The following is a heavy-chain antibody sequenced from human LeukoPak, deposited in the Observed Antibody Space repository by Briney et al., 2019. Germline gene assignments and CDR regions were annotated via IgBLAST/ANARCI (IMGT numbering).Heavy chain of an antibody. CDR2: INHSGST. D-gene: IGHD4-23*01. V-gene: IGHV4-34*01. Sequence: SETLSLTCAVYGGSFIGYYWSCIRQPPGKGLEWIGEINHSGSTNYNPSLKSRVTISVDTSKNQFSLKLSSVTAADTAVYYCARSDYGGAFDIWGQGTMVTVSS. CDR1: GGSFIGYY. CDR3: ARSDYGGAFDI. J-gene: IGHJ3*02.